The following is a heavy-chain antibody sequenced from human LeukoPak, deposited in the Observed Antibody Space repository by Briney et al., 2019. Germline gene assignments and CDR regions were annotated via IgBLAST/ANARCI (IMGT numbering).Heavy chain of an antibody. V-gene: IGHV3-7*01. J-gene: IGHJ5*02. Sequence: GGSLRLSCAASGFTFSSYWMSWVRQAPGKELEWVANIKQDGSEKYYVDSVKGRFTISRDNAKNSLYLQMNSLRAEDTAVYYCARQEVVVITDNWFDPWGQGTLVTVSS. CDR3: ARQEVVVITDNWFDP. CDR2: IKQDGSEK. CDR1: GFTFSSYW. D-gene: IGHD3-22*01.